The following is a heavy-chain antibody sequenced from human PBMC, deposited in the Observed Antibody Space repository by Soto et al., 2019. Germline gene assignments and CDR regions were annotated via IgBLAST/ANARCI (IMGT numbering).Heavy chain of an antibody. J-gene: IGHJ5*02. CDR1: GESLSGFY. V-gene: IGHV4-34*01. D-gene: IGHD1-1*01. Sequence: SETLSLTCAVYGESLSGFYWSWIRQAPGKGLEWIGEISQSGNSRYNPSLKSRFTMSVDSPKNQFSLNLSSVTAADTALYYCAREGDTSNDGFELWGQGTPVTVSS. CDR2: ISQSGNS. CDR3: AREGDTSNDGFEL.